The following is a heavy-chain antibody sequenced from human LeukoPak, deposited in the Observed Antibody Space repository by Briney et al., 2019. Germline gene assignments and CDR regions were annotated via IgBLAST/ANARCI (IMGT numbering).Heavy chain of an antibody. CDR3: ANSIPSSGWMRPPDY. J-gene: IGHJ4*02. D-gene: IGHD6-19*01. CDR1: GFTFDDYA. Sequence: GGSLRLSCTASGFTFDDYAMSWFRQAPGKGLEWVAFIRYDGSNKYYADSVKGRFTISRDNSKNTLYLQMNSLRAEDTAVYYCANSIPSSGWMRPPDYWGQGTLVTVSS. V-gene: IGHV3-30*02. CDR2: IRYDGSNK.